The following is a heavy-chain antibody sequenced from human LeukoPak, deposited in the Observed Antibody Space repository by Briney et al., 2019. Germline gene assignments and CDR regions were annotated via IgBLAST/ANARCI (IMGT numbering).Heavy chain of an antibody. D-gene: IGHD3-10*01. CDR3: ARDPSTVRGEYYFDY. CDR2: IYSGGST. Sequence: GGSLRLSCAASGFTFSSYAMSWVRQAPGKGLEWVSVIYSGGSTYYADSVKGRFTISRDNSKNTLYLQMNSLRAEDTAVYYCARDPSTVRGEYYFDYWGQGTLVTVSS. CDR1: GFTFSSYA. J-gene: IGHJ4*02. V-gene: IGHV3-66*01.